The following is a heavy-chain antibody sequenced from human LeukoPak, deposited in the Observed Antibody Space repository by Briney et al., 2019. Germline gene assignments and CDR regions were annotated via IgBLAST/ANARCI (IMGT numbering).Heavy chain of an antibody. V-gene: IGHV1-2*02. CDR3: ALAGDTAMVSSVY. Sequence: ASVKVSCKASGYTLTGYYMHWVRQAPGQGLEWMGWINPNSGGTNYAQKFQGRVTMTRDTSISTAYMELSRLRSDDTAVYYCALAGDTAMVSSVYWGQGTLVTVSS. CDR2: INPNSGGT. J-gene: IGHJ4*02. CDR1: GYTLTGYY. D-gene: IGHD5-18*01.